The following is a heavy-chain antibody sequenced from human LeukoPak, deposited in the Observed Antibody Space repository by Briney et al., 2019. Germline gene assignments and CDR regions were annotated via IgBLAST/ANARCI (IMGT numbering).Heavy chain of an antibody. CDR2: ISSSSTTI. V-gene: IGHV3-48*02. D-gene: IGHD6-19*01. CDR3: ARALAVAGHFDY. CDR1: GFTFSSYG. J-gene: IGHJ4*02. Sequence: PGGSLRLSCAASGFTFSSYGMNWFRPAPGKGLEWISYISSSSTTIYYADSVKGRFTISRDNAKNSLYLQMNSLRDEDTAVYYCARALAVAGHFDYWGQGTLVTVSS.